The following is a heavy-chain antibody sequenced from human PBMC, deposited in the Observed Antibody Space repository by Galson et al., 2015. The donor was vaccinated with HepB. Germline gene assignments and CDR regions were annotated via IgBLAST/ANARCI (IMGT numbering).Heavy chain of an antibody. Sequence: SLRLSCAASGFTFSSYTMNWVRQAPGKGLEWVSSISSSGSFIYYADSVKGRFTISRDNAKNSLFLQMHSLRAEDTAVYYCAGDIAAAGDYWGQGTLVTVSS. J-gene: IGHJ4*02. CDR2: ISSSGSFI. D-gene: IGHD6-13*01. CDR1: GFTFSSYT. CDR3: AGDIAAAGDY. V-gene: IGHV3-21*01.